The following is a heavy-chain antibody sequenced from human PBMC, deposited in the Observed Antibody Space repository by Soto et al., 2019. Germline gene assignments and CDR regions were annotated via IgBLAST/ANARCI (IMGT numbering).Heavy chain of an antibody. CDR1: DFTLTNYG. CDR2: ISAYNGNT. CDR3: VKSGGEAELLILDY. J-gene: IGHJ4*02. D-gene: IGHD1-7*01. Sequence: QVQLVQSGVELKKTGASVKVSCQASDFTLTNYGITWVRQAPGQGLEWMGWISAYNGNTKYAQKVQGRVTLTTDTSTNTVYMELRNLTTDDTAVYYCVKSGGEAELLILDYWAQGTRLTVS. V-gene: IGHV1-18*04.